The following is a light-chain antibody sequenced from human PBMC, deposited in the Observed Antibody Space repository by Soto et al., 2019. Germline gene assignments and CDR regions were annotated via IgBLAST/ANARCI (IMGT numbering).Light chain of an antibody. CDR2: PAS. CDR1: QDISTS. Sequence: DIQLTQSPSFLSASVGDRVTVSCRASQDISTSLAWFQQKAGKVPQLLVYPASTLQDGVPSRFSGSGSVTYFTLKINNLQAEEFATYYCQHRRTYPFSFGQGTKLDIK. V-gene: IGKV1-9*01. J-gene: IGKJ2*03. CDR3: QHRRTYPFS.